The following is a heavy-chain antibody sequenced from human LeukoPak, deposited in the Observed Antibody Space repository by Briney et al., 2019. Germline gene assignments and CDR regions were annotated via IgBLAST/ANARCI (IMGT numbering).Heavy chain of an antibody. CDR1: GYTFTSYY. Sequence: ASVKVSCKASGYTFTSYYMHWVRQAPGQGLEWMGIINPSGGSTSYAQKFQGRVTMTRDTSTSTVYMELSSLRSEDTAVYYCARDLGDPHLKGMRTLFLTGTTGSGMDVWGQGTTVTVSS. V-gene: IGHV1-46*01. D-gene: IGHD1-1*01. CDR2: INPSGGST. CDR3: ARDLGDPHLKGMRTLFLTGTTGSGMDV. J-gene: IGHJ6*02.